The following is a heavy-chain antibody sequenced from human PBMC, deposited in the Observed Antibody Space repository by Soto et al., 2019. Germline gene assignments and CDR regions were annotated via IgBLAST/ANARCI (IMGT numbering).Heavy chain of an antibody. V-gene: IGHV4-38-2*01. J-gene: IGHJ3*02. D-gene: IGHD1-26*01. CDR3: AGGVGATHHDAFDI. CDR2: IYHSGST. Sequence: PSETLSLTCAVSGYSISSGYYWGWIRQPPGKGLEWIGSIYHSGSTYYNPSLKSRVTISVDTSKNQFSLKLSSVTAADTAVYYCAGGVGATHHDAFDIWGQGTMVTVSS. CDR1: GYSISSGYY.